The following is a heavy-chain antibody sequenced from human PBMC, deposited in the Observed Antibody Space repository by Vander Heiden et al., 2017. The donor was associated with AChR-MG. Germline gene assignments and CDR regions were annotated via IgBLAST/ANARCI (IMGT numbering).Heavy chain of an antibody. Sequence: EVQLVESGGDLVQPGGSLRLSCAASGSPFSSYSINWVRQAPGKGLEWVSYINSRSSTKYYADSVKGRFTVSRDNAKSSLYLQMNSLRDEDTAVYYCAREGSGWYSFDYWGQGTLVTVSS. V-gene: IGHV3-48*02. CDR3: AREGSGWYSFDY. J-gene: IGHJ4*02. D-gene: IGHD6-19*01. CDR2: INSRSSTK. CDR1: GSPFSSYS.